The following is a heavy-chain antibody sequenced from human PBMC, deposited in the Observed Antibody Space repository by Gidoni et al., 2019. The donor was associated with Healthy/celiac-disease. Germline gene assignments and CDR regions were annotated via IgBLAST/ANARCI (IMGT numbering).Heavy chain of an antibody. V-gene: IGHV3-30-3*01. Sequence: QVQLVESGGGVVQPGRSLRLSCPASGLSFSSYAMHWVRQGPGKGLEWVAVISYDGSNQYYADSVKGRFTISRDNSKNTLYLQMNSLRAEDTAVYYCAREGGFGRCMDVWGQGTTVTVSS. CDR2: ISYDGSNQ. CDR1: GLSFSSYA. CDR3: AREGGFGRCMDV. D-gene: IGHD3-3*01. J-gene: IGHJ6*02.